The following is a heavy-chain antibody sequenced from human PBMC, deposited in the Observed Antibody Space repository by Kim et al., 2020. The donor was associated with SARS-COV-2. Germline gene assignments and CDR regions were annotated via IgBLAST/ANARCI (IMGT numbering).Heavy chain of an antibody. CDR1: GGSFSGYY. V-gene: IGHV4-34*01. CDR3: ARSPRKKQGCYFDY. J-gene: IGHJ4*02. D-gene: IGHD6-13*01. CDR2: INHSGST. Sequence: SETLSLTCAVYGGSFSGYYWSWIRQPPGKGLEWIGEINHSGSTNYNPSLKSRVTISVDTSKNQFSLKLSSVTAADTAVYYCARSPRKKQGCYFDYWGQGT.